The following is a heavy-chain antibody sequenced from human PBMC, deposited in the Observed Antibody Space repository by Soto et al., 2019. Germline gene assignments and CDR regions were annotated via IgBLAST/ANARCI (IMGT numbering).Heavy chain of an antibody. J-gene: IGHJ6*02. CDR1: GSRFSSSG. V-gene: IGHV3-30*18. CDR3: AKDLNDFASFFFYGMDV. D-gene: IGHD2-21*02. Sequence: GGSLRLSCAASGSRFSSSGMHWVRQAPGKGLEWVAVIIYDGSKKEYADSVKGRFTVSRDNSKDTVYLQMNNLRPEDTGVYYCAKDLNDFASFFFYGMDVWGQGTSVTVSS. CDR2: IIYDGSKK.